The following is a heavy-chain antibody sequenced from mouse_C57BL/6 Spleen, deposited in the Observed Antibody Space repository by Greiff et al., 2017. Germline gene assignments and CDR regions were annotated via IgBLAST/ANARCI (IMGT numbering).Heavy chain of an antibody. D-gene: IGHD4-1*01. J-gene: IGHJ2*01. CDR2: ISYDGSN. CDR1: GYSITSGYY. V-gene: IGHV3-6*01. CDR3: ARGVTGFDY. Sequence: EVQLMESGPGLVKPSQSLSLTCSVTGYSITSGYYWNWIRQFPGNKLEWMGYISYDGSNNYNPSLKNRISITRDTSKNQFFLKLNSVTTEDTATYYCARGVTGFDYWGQGTTLTVSS.